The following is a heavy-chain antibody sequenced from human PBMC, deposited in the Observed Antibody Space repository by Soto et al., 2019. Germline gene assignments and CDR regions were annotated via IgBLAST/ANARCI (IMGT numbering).Heavy chain of an antibody. Sequence: VQLVQSGAEVKKPGSSVKVSCKASGGTFSSYAISWVRQAPGQGLEWMGGIIPIFGTANYAQNFQGRVKITAEKSTSTTYMELSSLRAEDTVVDYFARVGMTTVTSVGYYYNGRDVWGQGTKVTVSS. CDR1: GGTFSSYA. J-gene: IGHJ6*02. CDR3: ARVGMTTVTSVGYYYNGRDV. CDR2: IIPIFGTA. V-gene: IGHV1-69*06. D-gene: IGHD4-17*01.